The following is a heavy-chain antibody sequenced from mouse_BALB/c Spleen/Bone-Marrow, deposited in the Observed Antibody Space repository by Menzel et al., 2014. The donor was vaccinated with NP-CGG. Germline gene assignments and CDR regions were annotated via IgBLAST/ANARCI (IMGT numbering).Heavy chain of an antibody. Sequence: EVKLVESGGRLVKPGGSLKLSCAASGFSFSDHYMYWVRQTPEKRLEWVATISDGGGHTYYSDSVKGRFTTSRDNAKNNLYLQMSSLKSEDTARYHCARDGDYRYAWFSYWGQGTPVTVSA. J-gene: IGHJ3*01. CDR3: ARDGDYRYAWFSY. CDR1: GFSFSDHY. V-gene: IGHV5-4*02. D-gene: IGHD2-14*01. CDR2: ISDGGGHT.